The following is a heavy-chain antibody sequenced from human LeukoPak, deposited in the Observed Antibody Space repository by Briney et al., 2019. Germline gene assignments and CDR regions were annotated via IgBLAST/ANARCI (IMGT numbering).Heavy chain of an antibody. Sequence: SETLSLTCTVSGGSISSYYWSWIRQPPGKGLEWIGYIYYSGSTNYNPSLKSRVTISVDTSKNQFSLKLSSVTAADTAVYYCARTPIVATIPNYFDYWGQGTLVTVSS. D-gene: IGHD5-12*01. CDR1: GGSISSYY. CDR2: IYYSGST. CDR3: ARTPIVATIPNYFDY. J-gene: IGHJ4*02. V-gene: IGHV4-59*08.